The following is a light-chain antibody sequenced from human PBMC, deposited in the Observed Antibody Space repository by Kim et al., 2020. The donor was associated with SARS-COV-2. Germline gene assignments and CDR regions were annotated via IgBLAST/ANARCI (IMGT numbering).Light chain of an antibody. J-gene: IGKJ2*01. CDR2: RAS. CDR3: QQYDISPYT. V-gene: IGKV3-20*01. CDR1: QSVSDNF. Sequence: EIVLTQSPGTLSLSPGERATLSCRASQSVSDNFLAWYQQKPGQAPRLLIYRASNRATGIPDRFSGSGSGTDFSLTISRLDPEDFAVYYCQQYDISPYTFGQGTKLEIK.